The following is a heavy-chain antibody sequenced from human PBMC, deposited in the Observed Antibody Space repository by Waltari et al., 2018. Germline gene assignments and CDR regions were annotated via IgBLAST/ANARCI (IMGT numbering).Heavy chain of an antibody. CDR2: IIPILGIA. CDR3: ARAEYYDSSGYYTKYYFDY. CDR1: GGTFSSYA. J-gene: IGHJ4*02. V-gene: IGHV1-69*10. D-gene: IGHD3-22*01. Sequence: QVQLVQSGAEVKKPGSSVKVSCKASGGTFSSYAISWVRQPPGQGLEWMGGIIPILGIANYAQKFQGRVTITADKSTSTAYMELSSLRSEDTAVYYCARAEYYDSSGYYTKYYFDYWGQGTLVTVSS.